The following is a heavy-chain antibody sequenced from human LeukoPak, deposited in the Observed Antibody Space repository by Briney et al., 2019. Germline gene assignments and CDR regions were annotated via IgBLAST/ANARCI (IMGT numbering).Heavy chain of an antibody. V-gene: IGHV3-74*01. D-gene: IGHD1-26*01. CDR3: ATFTWGSGSCSEPGFGY. J-gene: IGHJ4*02. CDR2: INSDGSST. Sequence: GGSLRLSCAASGFTFSSYWMHWVRQAPGKGLVWVSRINSDGSSTSYADSVKGRFTISRDNAKNTLYLQMNSLRAEDTAVYYCATFTWGSGSCSEPGFGYWGQGTLVTVSS. CDR1: GFTFSSYW.